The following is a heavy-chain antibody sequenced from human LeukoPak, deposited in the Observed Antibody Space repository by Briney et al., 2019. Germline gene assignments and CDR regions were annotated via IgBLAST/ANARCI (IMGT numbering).Heavy chain of an antibody. CDR2: INHSGST. Sequence: SETLSLTCAVYGGSFSGYYWSWIRQPPGKGLEWIGEINHSGSTNYNPSLKSRVTISVDTSKNQFSLKLSSVTAADTAVYYCARYRSSGWGGTFDPWGQGTLVTVSS. D-gene: IGHD6-19*01. V-gene: IGHV4-34*01. CDR3: ARYRSSGWGGTFDP. J-gene: IGHJ5*02. CDR1: GGSFSGYY.